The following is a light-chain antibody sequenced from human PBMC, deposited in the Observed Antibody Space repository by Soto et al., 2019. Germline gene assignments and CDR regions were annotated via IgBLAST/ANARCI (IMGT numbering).Light chain of an antibody. CDR3: QQSYNSPQT. Sequence: EIVLTQSPGTLSLSPGERATLSCRANQSVSSAYLAWYQQKPGQAPRLLISGASIRATGIPERFSGSGSGTDFTLTISSLQPEDFATYSCQQSYNSPQTFGRGTKVEIK. J-gene: IGKJ1*01. CDR2: GAS. CDR1: QSVSSAY. V-gene: IGKV3-20*01.